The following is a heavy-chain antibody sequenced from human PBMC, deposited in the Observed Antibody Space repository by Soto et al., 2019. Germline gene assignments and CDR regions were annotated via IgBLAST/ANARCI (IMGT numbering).Heavy chain of an antibody. CDR3: ARDMMDSGLLLFPDYYYYYGMDV. D-gene: IGHD3-22*01. CDR1: GCTFSSYC. Sequence: PGGSLTLSWASSGCTFSSYCVHWVRQAPGKGLEWVAVIWYDGSNKYYADSVKGRFTISRDNSKNTLYLQMNSLRAEDTAVYYCARDMMDSGLLLFPDYYYYYGMDVWGQGTKVTVSS. J-gene: IGHJ6*02. V-gene: IGHV3-33*01. CDR2: IWYDGSNK.